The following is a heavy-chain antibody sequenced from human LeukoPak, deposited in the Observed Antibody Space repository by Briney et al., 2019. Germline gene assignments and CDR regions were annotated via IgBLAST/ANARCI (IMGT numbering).Heavy chain of an antibody. D-gene: IGHD2-2*01. CDR1: GYTFTGYY. Sequence: ASVKVSCKASGYTFTGYYMHWVRQAPGQGLEWMGIINPSGGSTSYAQKFQGRVTMTRDTSTSTVYMELSSLRSEDTAVYYCARAGVVPATPFDPWGRGTLVTVSS. CDR2: INPSGGST. CDR3: ARAGVVPATPFDP. V-gene: IGHV1-46*01. J-gene: IGHJ5*02.